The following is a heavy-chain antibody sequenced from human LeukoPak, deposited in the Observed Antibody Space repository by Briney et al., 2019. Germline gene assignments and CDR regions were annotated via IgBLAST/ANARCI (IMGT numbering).Heavy chain of an antibody. CDR2: INHSGSS. CDR3: ARDLFGRTYYPFGF. CDR1: GGSFSGYF. V-gene: IGHV4-34*01. D-gene: IGHD1-26*01. Sequence: SETLSLTCAVYGGSFSGYFWSWIRQPPGKGLEWIGEINHSGSSNYNPSLKSRVTISVDTSKNQFSLKLSSVTAADTAVYYCARDLFGRTYYPFGFWGQGTLVTVSS. J-gene: IGHJ4*02.